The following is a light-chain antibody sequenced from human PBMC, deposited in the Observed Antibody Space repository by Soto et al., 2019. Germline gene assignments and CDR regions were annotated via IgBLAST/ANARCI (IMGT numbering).Light chain of an antibody. Sequence: VLTQSPDSLAVSLGGRATIHCRSNQSVLFVSNNKNFLAWYQQKPGQPPKLFLNWASTRESGVPDRFSGSGSGTEFTLTISNLHAEDVAVYYCQQFIHAPTFGQGTKVEI. CDR3: QQFIHAPT. CDR1: QSVLFVSNNKNF. J-gene: IGKJ1*01. CDR2: WAS. V-gene: IGKV4-1*01.